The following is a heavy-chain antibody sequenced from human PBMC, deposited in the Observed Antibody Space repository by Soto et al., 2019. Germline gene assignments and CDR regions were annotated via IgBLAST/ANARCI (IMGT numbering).Heavy chain of an antibody. CDR1: GFNFGAYA. J-gene: IGHJ6*02. V-gene: IGHV3-23*01. D-gene: IGHD6-19*01. Sequence: GGSLRLSCEASGFNFGAYAMSWVRQAPGKGLEWVSGISGSSSGTYYTDSVKGRFTISRDNSKNTVYLQMNSLRGEDTAVYYCAKDRSENFWVYYYAMDVWGQGTAVTVSS. CDR2: ISGSSSGT. CDR3: AKDRSENFWVYYYAMDV.